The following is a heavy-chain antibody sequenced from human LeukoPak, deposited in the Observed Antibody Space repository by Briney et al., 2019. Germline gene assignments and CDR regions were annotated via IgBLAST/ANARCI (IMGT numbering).Heavy chain of an antibody. Sequence: SETLSLTCTVSGGSISSGSYYWSWIRQPAGKGLEWIGRIYTSGSTNYNPSLKSRVTISVGTSKNQFSLKLSSVTAADTAVYYRARASTSWNWFDPWGQGTLVTVSS. J-gene: IGHJ5*02. CDR3: ARASTSWNWFDP. D-gene: IGHD2-2*01. CDR2: IYTSGST. CDR1: GGSISSGSYY. V-gene: IGHV4-61*02.